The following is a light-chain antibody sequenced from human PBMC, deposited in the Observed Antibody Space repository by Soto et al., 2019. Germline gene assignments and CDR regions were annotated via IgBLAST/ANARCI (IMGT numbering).Light chain of an antibody. CDR3: QQGSTTPIT. V-gene: IGKV1-39*01. CDR1: QNIGSF. CDR2: SAF. J-gene: IGKJ5*01. Sequence: DVQMTQSQNYLSASIGDRVTITCRASQNIGSFLNWYQQKPGEAPRLLVYSAFRIQSGVPSRFNASGSGTDFTLGISSLQPEDFSTYYCQQGSTTPITFGLVTRLEIK.